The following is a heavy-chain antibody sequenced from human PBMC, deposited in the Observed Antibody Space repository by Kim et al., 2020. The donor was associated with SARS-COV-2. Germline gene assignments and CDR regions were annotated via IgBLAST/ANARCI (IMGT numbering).Heavy chain of an antibody. CDR1: GGSISGYY. J-gene: IGHJ4*02. CDR2: IYYSGNT. Sequence: SETLSLTCIVSGGSISGYYWNWIRQPPGKGLEWIGYIYYSGNTYYNPSLKSRVTVSVDTSKNQFSLKLSSVTAADTAVYYCAKSYSSNWGPFDYWGQGTLVTVSS. D-gene: IGHD6-13*01. V-gene: IGHV4-59*08. CDR3: AKSYSSNWGPFDY.